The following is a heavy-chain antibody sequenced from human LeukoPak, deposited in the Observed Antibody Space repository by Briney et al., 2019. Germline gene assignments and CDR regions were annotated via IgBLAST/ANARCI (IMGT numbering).Heavy chain of an antibody. CDR2: ISWDGGST. J-gene: IGHJ4*02. CDR3: AKDISLYGSGSYYAY. V-gene: IGHV3-43D*03. D-gene: IGHD3-10*01. Sequence: GGSLRLSCAASGFTFDDYAMHWVRQAPGKGLEWVSLISWDGGSTYYADSVKGRFTISGDNSKNSLYLQMNSLRAEDTALYYCAKDISLYGSGSYYAYWGQGTLVTVSS. CDR1: GFTFDDYA.